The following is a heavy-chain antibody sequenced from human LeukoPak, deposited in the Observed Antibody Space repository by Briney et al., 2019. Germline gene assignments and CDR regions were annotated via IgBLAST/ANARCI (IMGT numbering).Heavy chain of an antibody. CDR1: GYTFTSYY. V-gene: IGHV1-46*01. D-gene: IGHD3-3*01. J-gene: IGHJ4*02. Sequence: AASVKVSCKASGYTFTSYYMHWVRQAPGQGLEWMGIINPSGGSTSYAQKFQGRVTMTRDTSTSTVYMELSSLRSEDTAVYYCARDAYYDFWSGYYAGYFGYWGQGTLVTVSS. CDR2: INPSGGST. CDR3: ARDAYYDFWSGYYAGYFGY.